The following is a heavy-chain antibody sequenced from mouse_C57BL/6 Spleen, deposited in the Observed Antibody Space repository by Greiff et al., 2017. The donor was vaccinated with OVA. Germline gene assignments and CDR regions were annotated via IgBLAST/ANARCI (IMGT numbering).Heavy chain of an antibody. Sequence: VQGVESGGGLVKPGGSLKLSCAASGFTFSSYTMSWVRQTPEKRLEWVATISGGGGNTYYPDSVKGRFTISRDNAKNTLYLQMSSLRSEDTALYYCARDYGSSFAMDYWGQGTSVTVSS. CDR1: GFTFSSYT. D-gene: IGHD1-1*01. J-gene: IGHJ4*01. CDR2: ISGGGGNT. CDR3: ARDYGSSFAMDY. V-gene: IGHV5-9*04.